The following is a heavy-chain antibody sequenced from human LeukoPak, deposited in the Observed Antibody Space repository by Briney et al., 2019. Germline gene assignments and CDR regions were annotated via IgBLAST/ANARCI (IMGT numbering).Heavy chain of an antibody. Sequence: SVKVSCKASGGTFSSYAISWVRQAPGQGLEWMGGIIPIFGTANYAQKFQGRVTITADKSTSTAYMELSSLRSEDTAVYYCTSSGHTVTTLLWDYWGQGTLVTVSS. CDR3: TSSGHTVTTLLWDY. CDR2: IIPIFGTA. D-gene: IGHD4-17*01. CDR1: GGTFSSYA. V-gene: IGHV1-69*06. J-gene: IGHJ4*02.